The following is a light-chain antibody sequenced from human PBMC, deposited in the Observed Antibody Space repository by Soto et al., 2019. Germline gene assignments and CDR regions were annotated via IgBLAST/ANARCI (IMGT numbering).Light chain of an antibody. J-gene: IGLJ1*01. Sequence: QSVPTQPPSVSGAPGQRVTISCTGSSSNIGAGYDVHWYQQRPGAAPKLLISANINRPSGVPDRFSGSKSGTSASLAITGLQADDEGDYYCQSYDSTLSARYVFGTGTKVTVL. CDR1: SSNIGAGYD. V-gene: IGLV1-40*01. CDR2: ANI. CDR3: QSYDSTLSARYV.